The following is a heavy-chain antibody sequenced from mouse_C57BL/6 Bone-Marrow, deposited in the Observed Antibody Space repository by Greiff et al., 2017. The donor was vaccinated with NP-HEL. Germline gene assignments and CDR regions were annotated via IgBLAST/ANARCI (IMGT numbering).Heavy chain of an antibody. CDR2: IWWDDDK. V-gene: IGHV8-8*01. CDR3: ARMGPTVVALGRWAMDY. J-gene: IGHJ4*01. Sequence: QVTLKVSGPGILQPSQTLSLTCSFSGFSLSTFGMGVGWIRQPSGKGLEWLAHIWWDDDKYFNPALKSRLTISKDTSKNQVFLKIANVDTADTATYYCARMGPTVVALGRWAMDYWGQGTSVTVSS. D-gene: IGHD1-1*01. CDR1: GFSLSTFGMG.